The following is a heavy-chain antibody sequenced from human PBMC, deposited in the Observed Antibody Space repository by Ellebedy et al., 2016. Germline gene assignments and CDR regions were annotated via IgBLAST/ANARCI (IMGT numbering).Heavy chain of an antibody. CDR1: GLTFSNYW. D-gene: IGHD6-19*01. Sequence: GESLKISCAASGLTFSNYWMSWVRQAPGKGLEWVANIKQAGSEKYYVDSVKGRFTISRDNAKGSLYLQMNSLRAEDTAGYYCTRDNRGAVAGTPGGSWGQGTLVAVSS. CDR2: IKQAGSEK. J-gene: IGHJ5*02. V-gene: IGHV3-7*03. CDR3: TRDNRGAVAGTPGGS.